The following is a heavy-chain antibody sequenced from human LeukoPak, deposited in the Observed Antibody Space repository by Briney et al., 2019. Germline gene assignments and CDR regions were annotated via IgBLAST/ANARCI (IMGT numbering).Heavy chain of an antibody. CDR1: GGSISSGGYY. J-gene: IGHJ4*02. CDR3: ARDSARRYYFDY. CDR2: IYHSGST. D-gene: IGHD4-17*01. Sequence: NSSETLSLTCTVSGGSISSGGYYWSWIRQPPGKGLEWIGYIYHSGSTYYNPSLKSRVTISVDTSKNQFSLKLSSVTAADTAVYYCARDSARRYYFDYWGQGTLVTVSS. V-gene: IGHV4-30-2*01.